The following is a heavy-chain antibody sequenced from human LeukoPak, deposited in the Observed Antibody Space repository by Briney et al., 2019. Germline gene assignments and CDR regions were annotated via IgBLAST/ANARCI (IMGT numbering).Heavy chain of an antibody. D-gene: IGHD6-13*01. CDR2: INHSGST. CDR3: ARDDSSSWGGLYGMDV. V-gene: IGHV4-34*01. CDR1: GGSFSGYY. Sequence: SETLSLTCAVYGGSFSGYYWSWIRQPPGKGLEWIGEINHSGSTNYNPSLKSRVTMSVDTSKNQFSLKLSSVTAADTAVYYCARDDSSSWGGLYGMDVWGQGTTVTVSS. J-gene: IGHJ6*02.